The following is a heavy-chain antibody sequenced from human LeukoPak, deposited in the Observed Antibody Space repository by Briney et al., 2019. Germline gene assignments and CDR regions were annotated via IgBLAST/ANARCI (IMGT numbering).Heavy chain of an antibody. V-gene: IGHV3-33*01. Sequence: GGSLRLSCAASGFTFSDYGMHWVRQAPGKGLEWVAVIWYDGSNTYYADSVKGRFTISRDNSKNTLYLQMNSLRPEDTAVYYCARDTIVATTTDYWGQGTLVTVSS. D-gene: IGHD5-12*01. CDR3: ARDTIVATTTDY. CDR2: IWYDGSNT. CDR1: GFTFSDYG. J-gene: IGHJ4*02.